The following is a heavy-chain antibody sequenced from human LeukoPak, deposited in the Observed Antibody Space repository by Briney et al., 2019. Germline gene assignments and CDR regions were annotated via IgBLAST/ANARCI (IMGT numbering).Heavy chain of an antibody. CDR1: SASISRYY. J-gene: IGHJ4*02. CDR3: VKHGSRWSFDY. D-gene: IGHD6-19*01. Sequence: PSETLSLTCTVCSASISRYYSGWLRQSPGKGLEWLGYIQNTGGTNYNPSLKSRVSISKDTSKNHFSLQVRCVTAADTAVYYCVKHGSRWSFDYWGQGTLVTVSS. CDR2: IQNTGGT. V-gene: IGHV4-59*13.